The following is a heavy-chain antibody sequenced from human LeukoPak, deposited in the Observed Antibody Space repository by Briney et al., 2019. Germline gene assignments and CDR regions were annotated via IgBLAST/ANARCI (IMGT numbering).Heavy chain of an antibody. CDR2: ISGSGGST. D-gene: IGHD4-11*01. Sequence: GGSLRLSCAASGFTFSSYAMSWVRQAPGKGLEWVSAISGSGGSTYYADSVKGRFTISRDNAKNSLYLQMNSLRAEDTAVYYCARESKSHYGMDVWGQGTTVTVSS. CDR3: ARESKSHYGMDV. J-gene: IGHJ6*02. V-gene: IGHV3-23*01. CDR1: GFTFSSYA.